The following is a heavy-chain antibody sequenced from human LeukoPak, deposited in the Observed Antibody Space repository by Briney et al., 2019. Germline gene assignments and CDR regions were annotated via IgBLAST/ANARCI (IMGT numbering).Heavy chain of an antibody. CDR1: GFTFSSYW. J-gene: IGHJ4*02. Sequence: GGSLRLSCAASGFTFSSYWMSWVRQAPGKGLEWVANIKQDGSEKYYVDSVKGRFTISRDNAKNSLYLQMNSLRAEDTAVYYCAKRDYYYDSSGYYYERGFDFWGQGTLVTVSS. CDR3: AKRDYYYDSSGYYYERGFDF. V-gene: IGHV3-7*01. CDR2: IKQDGSEK. D-gene: IGHD3-22*01.